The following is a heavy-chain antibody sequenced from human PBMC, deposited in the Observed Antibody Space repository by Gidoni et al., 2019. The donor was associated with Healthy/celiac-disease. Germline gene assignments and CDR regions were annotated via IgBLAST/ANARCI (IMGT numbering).Heavy chain of an antibody. CDR2: INPSGGST. CDR3: ARDLVIGPGDYASGWFDP. CDR1: GYTFTSYY. Sequence: QVQLAQSGAAVKKPGASVKVSCKASGYTFTSYYLHWVRQAPGQGLEWMGIINPSGGSTSYAQKFQGRVTMTRDTSTSTVYMELSSLRSEDTAVYYCARDLVIGPGDYASGWFDPWGQGTLVTVSS. D-gene: IGHD4-17*01. J-gene: IGHJ5*02. V-gene: IGHV1-46*01.